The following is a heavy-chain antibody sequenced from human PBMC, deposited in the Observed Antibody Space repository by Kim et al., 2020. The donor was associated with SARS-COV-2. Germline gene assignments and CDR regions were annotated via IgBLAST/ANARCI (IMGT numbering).Heavy chain of an antibody. CDR3: ARLRSGMVQGVTTYYYYYMDV. CDR1: GGSISSSNW. V-gene: IGHV4-4*02. CDR2: IYHSGST. Sequence: SETLSLTCAVSGGSISSSNWWSWVRQPPGKGLEWIGEIYHSGSTNYNPSLKSRVTISVDKSKNQFSLKLSSVTAADTAVYYCARLRSGMVQGVTTYYYYYMDVWGKGTTVTVSS. J-gene: IGHJ6*03. D-gene: IGHD3-10*01.